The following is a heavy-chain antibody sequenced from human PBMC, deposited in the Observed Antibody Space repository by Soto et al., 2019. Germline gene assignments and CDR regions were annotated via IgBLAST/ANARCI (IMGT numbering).Heavy chain of an antibody. V-gene: IGHV4-4*07. CDR2: IYSSGST. D-gene: IGHD3-3*01. Sequence: PSETMSHTCTVTGGTLSCYYWTWIRQSAGGGLEWIGRIYSSGSTNYNPSLKSRVTISLDTSMNHFSLRLSSVTAADTAVYYCARGQRFSDWFDPWGQGNLVTVSS. J-gene: IGHJ5*02. CDR1: GGTLSCYY. CDR3: ARGQRFSDWFDP.